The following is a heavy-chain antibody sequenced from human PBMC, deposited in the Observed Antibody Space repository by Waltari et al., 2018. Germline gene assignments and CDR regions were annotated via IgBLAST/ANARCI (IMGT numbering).Heavy chain of an antibody. J-gene: IGHJ6*02. V-gene: IGHV1-69*01. CDR3: AREDTAMVTYYYGMDV. CDR2: IIPIFGTA. D-gene: IGHD5-18*01. CDR1: GGTFSSYA. Sequence: QVQLVQSGAEVKKPGSSVKVSCKASGGTFSSYAISWVRQAPGQGLEWMGGIIPIFGTANYAQKFQGRVTITADESTSTAYMELSSLRSEDTAVYYCAREDTAMVTYYYGMDVWGQGTTVTVSS.